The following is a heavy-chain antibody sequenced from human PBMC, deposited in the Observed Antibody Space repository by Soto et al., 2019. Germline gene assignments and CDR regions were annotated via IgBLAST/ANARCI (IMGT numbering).Heavy chain of an antibody. Sequence: EVQLVESGGGLVKPGGSLRLSCAASGFTFRSYSMNWVRQAPGKGLEWVSSISSSSSYIYYADSVKGRFTISRDNAKNSLYLQMNSLRAEDTAVYYCARDLGSSTSCYACGAFDIWGQGTMVTVSS. CDR1: GFTFRSYS. V-gene: IGHV3-21*01. J-gene: IGHJ3*02. CDR3: ARDLGSSTSCYACGAFDI. CDR2: ISSSSSYI. D-gene: IGHD2-2*01.